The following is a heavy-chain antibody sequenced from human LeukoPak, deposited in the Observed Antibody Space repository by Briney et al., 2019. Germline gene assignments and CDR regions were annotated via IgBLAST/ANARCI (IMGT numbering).Heavy chain of an antibody. CDR1: GFTFNNYG. J-gene: IGHJ4*02. V-gene: IGHV3-30*02. D-gene: IGHD2-2*01. CDR2: IRFDGSKK. Sequence: PGGSLRLSCVASGFTFNNYGIHWIRQAPGKGLEWVAFIRFDGSKKFYSDSVKGRFTISRDNSKNTLYLQMNSLRAEDTAVYYCAKDSSPLGYCSSTSCYYFDYWGQGTLVTVSS. CDR3: AKDSSPLGYCSSTSCYYFDY.